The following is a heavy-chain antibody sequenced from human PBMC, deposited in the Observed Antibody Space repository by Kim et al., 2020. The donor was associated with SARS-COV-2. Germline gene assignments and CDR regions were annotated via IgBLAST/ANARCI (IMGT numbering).Heavy chain of an antibody. D-gene: IGHD3-10*01. Sequence: YYSGSPYYNPSLKSRVSISVDTSKNQFSLRLDSMTAADTAVYYCARDMAYWGRGALVTVSS. J-gene: IGHJ4*02. V-gene: IGHV4-39*07. CDR3: ARDMAY. CDR2: YYSGSP.